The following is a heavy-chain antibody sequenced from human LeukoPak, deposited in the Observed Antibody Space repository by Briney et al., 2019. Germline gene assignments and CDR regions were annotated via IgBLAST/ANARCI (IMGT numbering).Heavy chain of an antibody. J-gene: IGHJ4*02. CDR2: ISSSSSYI. V-gene: IGHV3-21*01. CDR1: GFTFSSYS. Sequence: GGSLRLSCAASGFTFSSYSMNWVRQAPGKGLEWVSSISSSSSYIYYADSVKGRFTISRDNAKNSLYLQMNSLRAEDTAVYYCARDWSIVATIDLDYWGQGTLVTVSS. CDR3: ARDWSIVATIDLDY. D-gene: IGHD5-12*01.